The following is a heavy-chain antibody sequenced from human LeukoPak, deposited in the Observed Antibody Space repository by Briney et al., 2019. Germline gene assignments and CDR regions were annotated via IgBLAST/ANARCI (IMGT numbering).Heavy chain of an antibody. Sequence: PSETLSLTCTVSGGSISSYYWSWIRQPPGKGLEWIGYIYYSGSTNYNPSLKSRVTISVDTSKNQFSLKLSSVTAADTAVYYCARLGYSSGWYSGDYWGQGTLVTVSS. CDR3: ARLGYSSGWYSGDY. V-gene: IGHV4-59*08. D-gene: IGHD6-19*01. CDR2: IYYSGST. CDR1: GGSISSYY. J-gene: IGHJ4*02.